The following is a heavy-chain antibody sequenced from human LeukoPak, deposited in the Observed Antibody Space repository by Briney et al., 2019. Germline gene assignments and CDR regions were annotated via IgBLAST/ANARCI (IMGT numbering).Heavy chain of an antibody. CDR2: MNAGNGNT. V-gene: IGHV1-3*01. CDR3: ARDGRIAVAGSPDY. D-gene: IGHD6-19*01. Sequence: ASVKVSCKASGYTFTSYAMHWVRQAPGQRREWMGWMNAGNGNTKYSQKFQGRVTITGATSASTAYMELSSLRSEDTAVYYCARDGRIAVAGSPDYWGQGTLVTVSS. J-gene: IGHJ4*02. CDR1: GYTFTSYA.